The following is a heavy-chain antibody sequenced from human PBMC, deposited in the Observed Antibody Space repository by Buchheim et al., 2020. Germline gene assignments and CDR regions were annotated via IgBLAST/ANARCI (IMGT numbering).Heavy chain of an antibody. D-gene: IGHD6-19*01. V-gene: IGHV3-30*18. CDR1: GFSFTTYG. CDR3: AKEKGVADLFDY. Sequence: QVQLVESGGGVVQPGGSLRLSCAASGFSFTTYGMHWVRQAPGKGLEWVGVISDDGTKTYYADFVKGRFTVSRDNSKNTLYLQINSLRPEEDTAIYYCAKEKGVADLFDYWGQGTL. CDR2: ISDDGTKT. J-gene: IGHJ4*02.